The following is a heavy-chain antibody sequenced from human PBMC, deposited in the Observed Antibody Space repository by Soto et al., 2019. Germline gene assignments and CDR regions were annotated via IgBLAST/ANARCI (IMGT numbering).Heavy chain of an antibody. J-gene: IGHJ4*02. V-gene: IGHV1-18*01. D-gene: IGHD1-1*01. CDR1: GYDFTTYG. CDR3: ARGRYGDY. Sequence: QVHLVQSGAEVKKPGASVKVSCKGSGYDFTTYGITWVRQAPGQGLEWMAWISAHNGNTDYAQKLQGRVTVTRDTSACTAYMERGSLRSDDTAVYYWARGRYGDYWGQGALVTVSS. CDR2: ISAHNGNT.